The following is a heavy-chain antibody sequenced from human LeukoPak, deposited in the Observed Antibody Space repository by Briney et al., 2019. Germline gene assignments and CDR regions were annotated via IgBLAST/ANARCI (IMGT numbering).Heavy chain of an antibody. Sequence: GGSLRLSCAASGFTFSSYWMHWVRQAPGKGLVWVSSINNDGNSTTYADSVKGRFTISRDNAKNTMYVQMNSLRAEDTAVYYCARGNYYGMDVWGQGTTVTVSS. CDR3: ARGNYYGMDV. CDR1: GFTFSSYW. V-gene: IGHV3-74*01. J-gene: IGHJ6*02. CDR2: INNDGNST.